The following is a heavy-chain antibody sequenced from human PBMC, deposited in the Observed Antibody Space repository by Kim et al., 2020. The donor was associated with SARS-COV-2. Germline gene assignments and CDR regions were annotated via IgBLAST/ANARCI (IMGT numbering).Heavy chain of an antibody. J-gene: IGHJ4*02. V-gene: IGHV3-23*01. CDR3: ARDSGAHSPPY. D-gene: IGHD1-26*01. CDR1: GFTFNKYA. Sequence: GGSLRLSCVASGFTFNKYAMNWVRQAPGKGLEWVSVISESAGYTSYADSVKGRFTVSRDNSKNTLYLQMDSLRVDDTATYFCARDSGAHSPPYWGQGTLV. CDR2: ISESAGYT.